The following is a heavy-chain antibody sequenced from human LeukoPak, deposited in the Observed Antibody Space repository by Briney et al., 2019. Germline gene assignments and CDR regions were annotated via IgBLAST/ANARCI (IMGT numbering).Heavy chain of an antibody. CDR1: GFTFSSYG. CDR3: ARTGSIVVVPAAMDYYMDV. J-gene: IGHJ6*03. Sequence: GGSLRLSCAASGFTFSSYGMHWVRQAPGKGLEWVAFIRYDGSNKYYADSVKGRFTISRDNSKNTLYLQMNSLRAEDTAVYYCARTGSIVVVPAAMDYYMDVWGKGTTVTVSS. V-gene: IGHV3-33*08. CDR2: IRYDGSNK. D-gene: IGHD2-2*01.